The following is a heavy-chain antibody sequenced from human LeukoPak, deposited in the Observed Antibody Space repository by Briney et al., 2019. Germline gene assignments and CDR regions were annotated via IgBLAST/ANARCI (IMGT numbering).Heavy chain of an antibody. CDR3: AKSPIVVIRMAPHFDY. CDR2: SSGSGGST. V-gene: IGHV3-23*01. J-gene: IGHJ4*02. D-gene: IGHD3-22*01. Sequence: GESLRLSCAASGFTFSSHAMSWVRQGPGKGLEWVAVSSGSGGSTYYADSVKGRFTISRDNSQNTLFLQTNSLRAEDTAIYYCAKSPIVVIRMAPHFDYWGQGILVTVSS. CDR1: GFTFSSHA.